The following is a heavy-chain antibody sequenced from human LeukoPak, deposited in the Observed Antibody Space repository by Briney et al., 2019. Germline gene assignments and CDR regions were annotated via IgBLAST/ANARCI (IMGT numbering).Heavy chain of an antibody. CDR3: ARMERGWYPYYFDY. CDR2: IYYSGST. D-gene: IGHD6-19*01. Sequence: PSETLSLTCTVSGGSISSGDYYWSWIHQPPGKGLEWIGYIYYSGSTNYNPSPKSRVTMSVDTSKNQFSLKLSSVTAADTAVYYCARMERGWYPYYFDYWGQGTLVTVSS. V-gene: IGHV4-61*08. J-gene: IGHJ4*02. CDR1: GGSISSGDYY.